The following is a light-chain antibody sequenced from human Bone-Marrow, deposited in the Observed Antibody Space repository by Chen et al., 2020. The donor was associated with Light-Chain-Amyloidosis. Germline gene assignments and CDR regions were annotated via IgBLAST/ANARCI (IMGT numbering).Light chain of an antibody. CDR2: GSY. V-gene: IGKV3-20*01. CDR1: QTISSNY. J-gene: IGKJ4*01. Sequence: EIVLTQSPGTLSLSPGEGANLSCRASQTISSNYLTWYQQKFGQAPRLLIYGSYSRATGIPDRFTGSGSGTDVTLTINRLEPEDFAMYYCQQYGTSPLTFGGGTKVEIK. CDR3: QQYGTSPLT.